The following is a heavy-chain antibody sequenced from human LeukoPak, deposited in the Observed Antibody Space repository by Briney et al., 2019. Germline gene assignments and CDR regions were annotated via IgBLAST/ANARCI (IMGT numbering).Heavy chain of an antibody. V-gene: IGHV4-31*03. CDR3: ASKYSSGWSSLGLSRYWYFDL. Sequence: SETLSLTCTVSGGSISSGGYYWGWIRQHPGKGLEWIGYIYYSGSTYYNPSLKSRVTISVDTSKNQFSLKLSSVTAADTAVYYCASKYSSGWSSLGLSRYWYFDLWGRGTLVTVSS. J-gene: IGHJ2*01. D-gene: IGHD6-19*01. CDR1: GGSISSGGYY. CDR2: IYYSGST.